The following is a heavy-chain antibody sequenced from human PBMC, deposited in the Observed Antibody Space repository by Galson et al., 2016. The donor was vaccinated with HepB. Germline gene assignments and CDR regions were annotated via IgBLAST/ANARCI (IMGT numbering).Heavy chain of an antibody. J-gene: IGHJ4*02. D-gene: IGHD2-2*01. CDR1: GFSFSNYG. Sequence: SLRLSCAASGFSFSNYGMHWVRQAPGKGLDWVAVVSSGGTTQYYADSVKGRFTISRDNSKSTLYLQMDSLRIDATAVYYCAREGGTSRTYRYSFDYWGQGTLVTVSS. CDR3: AREGGTSRTYRYSFDY. V-gene: IGHV3-30*03. CDR2: VSSGGTTQ.